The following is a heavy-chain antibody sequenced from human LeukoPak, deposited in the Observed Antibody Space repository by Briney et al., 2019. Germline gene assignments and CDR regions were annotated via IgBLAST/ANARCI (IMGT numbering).Heavy chain of an antibody. CDR1: GFTFSSYW. CDR2: INHSGST. V-gene: IGHV4-34*01. Sequence: GSLRLSCAASGFTFSSYWMSWIRQPPGKGLEWIGEINHSGSTNYNPSLKSRVTISVDTSKNQFSLKLSSVTAADTAVYYCARSEDYYDSSGYPYWGQGTLVTVSS. D-gene: IGHD3-22*01. CDR3: ARSEDYYDSSGYPY. J-gene: IGHJ4*02.